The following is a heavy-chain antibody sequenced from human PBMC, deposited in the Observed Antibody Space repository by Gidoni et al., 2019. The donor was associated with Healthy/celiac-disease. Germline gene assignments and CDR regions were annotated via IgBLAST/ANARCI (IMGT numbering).Heavy chain of an antibody. CDR1: GGSISSYY. V-gene: IGHV4-59*01. Sequence: QVQLPESGPGLVKPSETLSLTCPVSGGSISSYYWSWIRQPPGKGLEWIGYIYYSGSTNYNPSLKSRVTISVDTSKNQFSLKLSSVTAADTAVYYCARDLNGLDYWGQGTLVTVSS. J-gene: IGHJ4*02. CDR2: IYYSGST. D-gene: IGHD2-8*01. CDR3: ARDLNGLDY.